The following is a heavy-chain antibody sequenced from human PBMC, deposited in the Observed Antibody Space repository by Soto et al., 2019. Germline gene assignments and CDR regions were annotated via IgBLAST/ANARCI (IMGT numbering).Heavy chain of an antibody. CDR1: GGTFSSYA. V-gene: IGHV1-69*13. CDR2: IVPIFGTT. J-gene: IGHJ6*02. Sequence: SVKVSCKASGGTFSSYAISWVRQAPGQGLEWMGGIVPIFGTTNYAQKFQGRVTITADESTSTAYMELSSLRSEDTAVYYCASPPPHSYYYGMDVWGQGTTVTVSS. CDR3: ASPPPHSYYYGMDV.